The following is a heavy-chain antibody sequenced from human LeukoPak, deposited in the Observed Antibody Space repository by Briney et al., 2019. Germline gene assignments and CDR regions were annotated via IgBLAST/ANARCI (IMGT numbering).Heavy chain of an antibody. D-gene: IGHD3-3*01. CDR1: GYTFTSYD. Sequence: ASVKVSCKASGYTFTSYDINWVRQATGQGLEWMGWMNPNSGNTGYAQKFQGRVTMTRNTSISTAYMELSSLRSEDTAVYYCARDSRDFWSGNDYWGQETLVTVSS. V-gene: IGHV1-8*01. CDR2: MNPNSGNT. J-gene: IGHJ4*02. CDR3: ARDSRDFWSGNDY.